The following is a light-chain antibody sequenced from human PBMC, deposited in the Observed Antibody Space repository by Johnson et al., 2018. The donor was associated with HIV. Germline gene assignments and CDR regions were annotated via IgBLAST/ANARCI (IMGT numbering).Light chain of an antibody. V-gene: IGLV1-51*02. CDR3: GTWDSSLDAYV. CDR2: ENN. CDR1: NSNIGNSY. J-gene: IGLJ1*01. Sequence: QSILTQPPSVSAAPGQKVTISCSGSNSNIGNSYVSWYQQLPRTAPKLLIYENNKRPSGIPDRFSGSKSGTSATLGITGLQTGDEADYYCGTWDSSLDAYVVGTGTKVAVL.